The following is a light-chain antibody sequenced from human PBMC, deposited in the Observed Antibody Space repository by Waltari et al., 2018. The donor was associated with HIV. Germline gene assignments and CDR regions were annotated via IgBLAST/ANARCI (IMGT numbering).Light chain of an antibody. V-gene: IGKV1-5*03. Sequence: DIQMTQSPSTLSASVGDRVTITCRASQSISTWLAWYQQKPGKATNLLIYKASSLQGGVSSRFSGSGSGTEFALTISRLQPEDSATYYCLQYNHYPWTFGQGTKVEV. CDR1: QSISTW. CDR3: LQYNHYPWT. CDR2: KAS. J-gene: IGKJ1*01.